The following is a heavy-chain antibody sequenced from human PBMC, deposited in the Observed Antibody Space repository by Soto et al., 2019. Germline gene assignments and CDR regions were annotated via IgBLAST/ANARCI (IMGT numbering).Heavy chain of an antibody. CDR2: ISSSGTYI. V-gene: IGHV3-21*01. CDR1: GFTFNDYS. J-gene: IGHJ6*02. CDR3: VRAGHVFDVHYYGMDL. Sequence: GSLRLSCEASGFTFNDYSMDWVRHSPEKGLEWVSSISSSGTYIYYADSVKGRFAISRDNANNVMYLQMDTLRAEDTAVYYCVRAGHVFDVHYYGMDLWGQGTTVTVSS. D-gene: IGHD3-10*01.